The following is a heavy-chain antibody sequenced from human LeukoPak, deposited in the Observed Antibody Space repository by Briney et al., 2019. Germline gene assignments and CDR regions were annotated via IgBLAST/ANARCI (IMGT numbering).Heavy chain of an antibody. V-gene: IGHV1-69*13. Sequence: ASVKVSCKASGGTFSSYAISWVRQAPGQVLEWMGGLIPIFGTANYAQKFQGRVTITADESTSTAYMELSSLRSEDTAVYYCARTRGYYDILTGYLDYWGQGTLVTVSS. CDR1: GGTFSSYA. J-gene: IGHJ4*02. D-gene: IGHD3-9*01. CDR3: ARTRGYYDILTGYLDY. CDR2: LIPIFGTA.